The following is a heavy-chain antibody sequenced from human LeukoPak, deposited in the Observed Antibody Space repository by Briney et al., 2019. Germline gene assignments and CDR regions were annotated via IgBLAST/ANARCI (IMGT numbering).Heavy chain of an antibody. D-gene: IGHD3-3*01. CDR3: AKGWEFRVVIPAAVS. V-gene: IGHV3-23*01. CDR2: ISGSGEST. CDR1: GFIFSSDA. Sequence: EGPLRLSCEGSGFIFSSDAMTWVRQAPGKGLQWVSSISGSGESTYYADSMKGRFTISRDNSKNTLSLQMNSLRAEDTAVYFCAKGWEFRVVIPAAVSWGQGTLVTVSS. J-gene: IGHJ5*02.